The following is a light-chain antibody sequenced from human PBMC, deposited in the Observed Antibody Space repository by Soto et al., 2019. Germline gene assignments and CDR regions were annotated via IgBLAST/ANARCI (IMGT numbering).Light chain of an antibody. CDR3: SSYTSSSNVV. CDR2: DVS. V-gene: IGLV2-14*01. CDR1: SSDVGGYNY. J-gene: IGLJ2*01. Sequence: QSALTQPPSVSGSPGQSITISCTGTSSDVGGYNYVSWYQQHPGKAPKLMIYDVSNRPSGVSNRFSGSKSGNTASLTISGLKAEDEADYYCSSYTSSSNVVFGGGTKLTVL.